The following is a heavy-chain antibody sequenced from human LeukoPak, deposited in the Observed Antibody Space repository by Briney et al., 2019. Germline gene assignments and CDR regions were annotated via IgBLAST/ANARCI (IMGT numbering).Heavy chain of an antibody. V-gene: IGHV3-33*03. Sequence: GGSLRLSCAASGFTFSSYGMHWVRQAPGKGLEWVAVIWYDGSNKYYADSVKGRFTISRDNAKNSLYLQMNSLRAEDTALYYCAKDIGTTGTAPAFDIWGQGTMVTVSS. CDR2: IWYDGSNK. D-gene: IGHD1-1*01. CDR3: AKDIGTTGTAPAFDI. J-gene: IGHJ3*02. CDR1: GFTFSSYG.